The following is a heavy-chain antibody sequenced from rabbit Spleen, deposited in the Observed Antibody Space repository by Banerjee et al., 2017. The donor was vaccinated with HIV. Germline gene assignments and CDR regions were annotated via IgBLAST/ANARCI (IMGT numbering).Heavy chain of an antibody. CDR2: INVVTGKA. CDR3: ARGSATMTMVIIGFYLSL. V-gene: IGHV1S45*01. CDR1: GFSFSDKAV. Sequence: QQQLVESGGGLVKPEGSLTLTCKASGFSFSDKAVMCWVSQAPGKGLEWIACINVVTGKALYASWAKGRFTFSRTSSTTVTLQMTSLTAADTATYFCARGSATMTMVIIGFYLSLWGPGTLVTGS. D-gene: IGHD2-1*01. J-gene: IGHJ4*01.